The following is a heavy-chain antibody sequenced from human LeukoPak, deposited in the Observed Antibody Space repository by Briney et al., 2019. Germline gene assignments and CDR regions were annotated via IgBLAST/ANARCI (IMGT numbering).Heavy chain of an antibody. CDR1: YW. CDR3: ARHASESEDDAFDI. D-gene: IGHD1-14*01. CDR2: IYPGDSDT. V-gene: IGHV5-51*01. J-gene: IGHJ3*02. Sequence: YWSWIRQPAGKGLEWIGIIYPGDSDTRYSPSFQGQVTISADKSISTAYLQWSSLKASDTAMYYCARHASESEDDAFDIWGQGTMVTVSS.